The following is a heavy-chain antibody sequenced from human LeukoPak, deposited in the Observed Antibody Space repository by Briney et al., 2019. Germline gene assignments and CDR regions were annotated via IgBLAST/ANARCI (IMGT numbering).Heavy chain of an antibody. CDR2: ISGSDGST. Sequence: HSGGSLRLSCAASGFTFRSYGIHWVRQAPGKGLEWVSGISGSDGSTNYADSVKGRFTISRDNSKNTLYLQMNSLRAEDTAVYYCAKDKDSSGWYIPNWFDPWGQGTLVTVSS. V-gene: IGHV3-23*01. D-gene: IGHD6-19*01. CDR1: GFTFRSYG. J-gene: IGHJ5*02. CDR3: AKDKDSSGWYIPNWFDP.